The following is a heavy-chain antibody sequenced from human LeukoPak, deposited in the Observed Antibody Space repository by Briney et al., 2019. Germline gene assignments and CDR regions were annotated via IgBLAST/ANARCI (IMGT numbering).Heavy chain of an antibody. Sequence: GGSLRLSCAASGFTFDDYGVSWVRQGPGKGLEWVSGINWNGGSTGFADSVKGRFTISRDNAKNSLSLQMNSLRAEDTALYYCARGGYYDSSGYYYGGPFDYWGQGTLVTVSS. J-gene: IGHJ4*02. CDR3: ARGGYYDSSGYYYGGPFDY. D-gene: IGHD3-22*01. V-gene: IGHV3-20*04. CDR1: GFTFDDYG. CDR2: INWNGGST.